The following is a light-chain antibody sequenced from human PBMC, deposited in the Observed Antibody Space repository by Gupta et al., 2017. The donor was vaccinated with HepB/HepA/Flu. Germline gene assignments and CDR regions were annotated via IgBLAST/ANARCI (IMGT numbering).Light chain of an antibody. CDR2: GAS. CDR3: QQDNNWPST. CDR1: QSVSSN. V-gene: IGKV3-15*01. Sequence: EIVMTQSPATLSVPPGERATLSCRASQSVSSNLAWYQQKPGQAPRLLIYGASTRATGIPARFSGSGSGTEFTLTISSLQSEDFAVYYCQQDNNWPSTFGQGTKVEIK. J-gene: IGKJ1*01.